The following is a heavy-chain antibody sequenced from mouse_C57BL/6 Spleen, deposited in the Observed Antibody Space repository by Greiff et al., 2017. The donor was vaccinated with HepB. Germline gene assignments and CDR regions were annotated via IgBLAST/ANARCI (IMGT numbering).Heavy chain of an antibody. CDR3: AREADYYGSSDYYAMDY. J-gene: IGHJ4*01. CDR1: GYAFSSSW. D-gene: IGHD1-1*01. V-gene: IGHV1-82*01. Sequence: VQRVESGPELVKPGASVKISCKASGYAFSSSWMNWVKQRPGKGLEWIGRIYPGDGDTNYNGKFKGKATLTADKSSSTAYMQLSSLTSEDSAVYFCAREADYYGSSDYYAMDYWGQGTSVTVSS. CDR2: IYPGDGDT.